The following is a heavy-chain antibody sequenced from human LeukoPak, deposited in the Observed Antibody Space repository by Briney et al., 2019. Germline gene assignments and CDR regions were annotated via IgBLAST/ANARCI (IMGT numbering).Heavy chain of an antibody. J-gene: IGHJ3*02. CDR3: VSHPRGYGIFHI. V-gene: IGHV4-34*01. CDR2: IYYSGST. D-gene: IGHD5-12*01. Sequence: SETLSLTCAVYGGSFSGYYWSWIRQPPGKGLEWIGSIYYSGSTYYNPSLKSRVTISVDTSKNQFSLKLSSVTAADTAVYYCVSHPRGYGIFHIWGQGTMLTVSS. CDR1: GGSFSGYY.